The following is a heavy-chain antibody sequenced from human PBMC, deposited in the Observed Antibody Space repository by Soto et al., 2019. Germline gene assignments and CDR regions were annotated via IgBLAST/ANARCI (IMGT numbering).Heavy chain of an antibody. D-gene: IGHD2-15*01. Sequence: QVQLVESGGGVVQPGRSLRLSCAASGFSFSSYAMHWVRQAPGRGPEWVTLISYDGSNKDYADSVKGRFTISRDNSKTTQYLQMNSLRSEDTALYYCASPYCSSGSSHPPGWGYFDVWGRGTLVTVAS. J-gene: IGHJ2*01. CDR2: ISYDGSNK. CDR3: ASPYCSSGSSHPPGWGYFDV. CDR1: GFSFSSYA. V-gene: IGHV3-30-3*01.